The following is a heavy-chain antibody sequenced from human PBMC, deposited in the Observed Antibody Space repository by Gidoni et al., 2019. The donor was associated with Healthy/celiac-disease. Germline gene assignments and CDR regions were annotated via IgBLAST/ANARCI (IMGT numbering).Heavy chain of an antibody. V-gene: IGHV4-61*02. D-gene: IGHD4-17*01. CDR3: ARDTVTTWGDDAFDI. J-gene: IGHJ3*02. CDR2: IYTSGST. Sequence: HVQLQESGPGLVKPSQTLSLTCTVSGGSISSGSYYWSWIRQPAGKGLEWIGRIYTSGSTNYNPSLKSRVTMSVDTSKNQFSLKLSSVTAADTAVYYCARDTVTTWGDDAFDIWGQGTMITVSS. CDR1: GGSISSGSYY.